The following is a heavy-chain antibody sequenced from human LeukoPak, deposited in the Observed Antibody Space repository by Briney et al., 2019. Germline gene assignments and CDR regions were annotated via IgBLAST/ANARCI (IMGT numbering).Heavy chain of an antibody. CDR1: GGTFSSYA. D-gene: IGHD1-26*01. J-gene: IGHJ3*02. Sequence: SVKVSCKASGGTFSSYAISWVRQAPGQGREWMGGIIPIFGTANYAQKFQGRVTITADKSTSTAYMELSSLRSEDTAVYYCARGGIVGANDAFDIWGQGTMVTVSS. V-gene: IGHV1-69*06. CDR2: IIPIFGTA. CDR3: ARGGIVGANDAFDI.